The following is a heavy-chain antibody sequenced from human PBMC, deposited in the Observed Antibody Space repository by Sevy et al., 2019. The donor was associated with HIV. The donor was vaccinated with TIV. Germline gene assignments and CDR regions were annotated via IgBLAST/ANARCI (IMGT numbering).Heavy chain of an antibody. CDR1: GFTFSNYA. CDR3: ARPNEPAYYYDSSGVDY. D-gene: IGHD3-22*01. CDR2: ISGSADAT. J-gene: IGHJ4*02. Sequence: GGSLRLSCAASGFTFSNYAMSWVRQTPGKGLEWVSAISGSADATYYTDSVKGRFTISRDNSKNTLYLQMNSLRAEDTAVYYCARPNEPAYYYDSSGVDYWGQGTLVTVSS. V-gene: IGHV3-23*01.